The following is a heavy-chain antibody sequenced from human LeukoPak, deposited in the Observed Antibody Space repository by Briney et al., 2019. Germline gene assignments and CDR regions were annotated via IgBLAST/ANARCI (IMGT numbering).Heavy chain of an antibody. CDR1: GGTFSSYA. D-gene: IGHD3-10*01. V-gene: IGHV1-69*06. CDR3: ASAAGGAFDI. J-gene: IGHJ3*02. Sequence: ASVKVSCKASGGTFSSYAISWVRQAPGQGLEWMGGIIPIFGTANYAQKFQGRVAITADKSTSTAYMELSSLRSEDTAVYYCASAAGGAFDIWGQGTMVTVSS. CDR2: IIPIFGTA.